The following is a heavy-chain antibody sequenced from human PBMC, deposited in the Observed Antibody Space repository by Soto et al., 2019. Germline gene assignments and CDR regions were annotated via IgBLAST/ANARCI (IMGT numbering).Heavy chain of an antibody. D-gene: IGHD4-17*01. V-gene: IGHV4-39*01. J-gene: IGHJ4*02. CDR1: GGSISSSSYY. Sequence: SETLSLTCTVSGGSISSSSYYWGWIRQPPGKGLEWIGSIYYSGSTYYNPSLKSRVTISVDTSKNQFSLKLSSVTAADTAVYYCARLEHGDYGSDFDYWGQGTLVTVSS. CDR3: ARLEHGDYGSDFDY. CDR2: IYYSGST.